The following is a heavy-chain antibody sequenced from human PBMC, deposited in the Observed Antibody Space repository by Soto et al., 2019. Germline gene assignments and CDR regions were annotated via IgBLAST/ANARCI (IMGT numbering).Heavy chain of an antibody. D-gene: IGHD2-15*01. CDR3: ARKLGYCSGGSCWAGMDV. CDR1: GFTFSSYG. Sequence: GSLRLSCAASGFTFSSYGMHWVRQAPGKGLEWVAVISYDGSNKYYADSVKGRFTISRDNSKNTLYLQMNSLRAEDTAVYYCARKLGYCSGGSCWAGMDVWGKGTTVTVS. J-gene: IGHJ6*04. V-gene: IGHV3-30*03. CDR2: ISYDGSNK.